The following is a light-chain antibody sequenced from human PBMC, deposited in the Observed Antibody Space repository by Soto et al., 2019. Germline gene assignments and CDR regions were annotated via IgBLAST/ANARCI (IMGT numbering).Light chain of an antibody. CDR2: DAS. CDR3: QQYNTWPPYT. V-gene: IGKV3-15*01. Sequence: DIVMTQSPGTLSVSPGERATLSCRASQSVSSNLAWYQQKPGQAPRLLIYDASTRATGIPARFSGSGSGTDFTLSISSLQSEDFAVYFSQQYNTWPPYTFGQGTKLEI. CDR1: QSVSSN. J-gene: IGKJ2*01.